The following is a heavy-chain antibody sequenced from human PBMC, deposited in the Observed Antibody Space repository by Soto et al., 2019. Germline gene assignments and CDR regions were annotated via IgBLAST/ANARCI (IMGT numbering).Heavy chain of an antibody. Sequence: PSETLSLTCTVSGGPVRNGTSYWSWIRQSPGKGLEWIGYIYHSGSTYYNPSLKSRVTISVDRSKNQFSLKLSSVTAADTAVDYCARVTTMVRGKRGNWFDPWGQGTLVTVSS. V-gene: IGHV4-30-2*06. D-gene: IGHD3-10*01. J-gene: IGHJ5*02. CDR1: GGPVRNGTSY. CDR2: IYHSGST. CDR3: ARVTTMVRGKRGNWFDP.